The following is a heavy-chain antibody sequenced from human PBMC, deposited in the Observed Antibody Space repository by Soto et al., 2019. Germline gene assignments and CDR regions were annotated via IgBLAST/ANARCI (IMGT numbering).Heavy chain of an antibody. J-gene: IGHJ4*02. V-gene: IGHV3-23*01. Sequence: GGSLRLSCAASGFTFSSYAMTWVRQAPGKGLEWVSAISGGGTTYYADSVTGRFTISRDNSKSTLYLQMNSLRAEDTAVYYCAKGIAVAGYFDYWGQGTLVTVSS. CDR2: ISGGGTT. CDR1: GFTFSSYA. D-gene: IGHD6-19*01. CDR3: AKGIAVAGYFDY.